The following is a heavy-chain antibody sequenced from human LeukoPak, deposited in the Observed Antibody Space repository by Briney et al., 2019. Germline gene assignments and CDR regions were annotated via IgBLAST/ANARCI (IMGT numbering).Heavy chain of an antibody. D-gene: IGHD3-22*01. J-gene: IGHJ4*02. CDR2: IIPIFGTA. CDR3: ARSPYDSSGYLTYYFDY. Sequence: SVKVSCKASGYTFTSYGISWVRQAPGQGLEWMGGIIPIFGTANYAQKFQGRVTITADESTSTAYMELSSLRSEDTAVYYCARSPYDSSGYLTYYFDYWGQGTLVTVSS. V-gene: IGHV1-69*13. CDR1: GYTFTSYG.